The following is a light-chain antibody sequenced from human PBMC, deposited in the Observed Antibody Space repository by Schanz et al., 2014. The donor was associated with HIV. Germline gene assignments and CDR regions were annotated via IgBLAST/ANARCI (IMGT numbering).Light chain of an antibody. CDR3: QQYNNWPPYT. CDR2: AAS. CDR1: QPISSN. V-gene: IGKV3-15*01. J-gene: IGKJ2*01. Sequence: EIVLTQSPGRLSLSPGERATLSCRASQPISSNLAWYQQKPGQGPRLLIYAASTRATGIPARFTGSGSGTEFSLTISSLQSEDFALYHCQQYNNWPPYTFGQGTKLEI.